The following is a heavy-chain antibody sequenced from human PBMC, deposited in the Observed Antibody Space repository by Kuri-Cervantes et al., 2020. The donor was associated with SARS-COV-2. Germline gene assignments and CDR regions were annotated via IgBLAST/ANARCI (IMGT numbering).Heavy chain of an antibody. CDR3: ARRGWGGSYGGFLDY. CDR2: IYPGDSDT. J-gene: IGHJ4*02. D-gene: IGHD1-26*01. Sequence: GSLRLSCKGSGYSFTSYWIGWVRQMPGKGLEWMGIIYPGDSDTRYSPSFQGQVTISADKSISTAYLQWSSLKASDTAMYYCARRGWGGSYGGFLDYWGQGTLVTVSS. CDR1: GYSFTSYW. V-gene: IGHV5-51*01.